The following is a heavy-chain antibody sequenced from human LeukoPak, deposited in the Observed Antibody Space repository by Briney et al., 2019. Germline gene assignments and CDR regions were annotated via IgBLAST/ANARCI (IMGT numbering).Heavy chain of an antibody. CDR1: GYTFTAYW. V-gene: IGHV5-51*01. D-gene: IGHD3-10*01. CDR3: AAGTYSYYFEN. CDR2: IYPGDSDT. J-gene: IGHJ4*02. Sequence: GESLKISCNGSGYTFTAYWIGWVRQMPGKGLEWVGIIYPGDSDTKYSPSFQGQVTISADKSISTAYLHWSSLKASDTAMYYCAAGTYSYYFENWGQGTLVTVSS.